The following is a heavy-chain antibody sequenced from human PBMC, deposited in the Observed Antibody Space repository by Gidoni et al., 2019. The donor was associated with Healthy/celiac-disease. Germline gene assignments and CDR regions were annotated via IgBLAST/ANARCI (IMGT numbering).Heavy chain of an antibody. D-gene: IGHD6-6*01. CDR2: VIPIFGTA. V-gene: IGHV1-69*01. Sequence: QVQLVQSGAEVKKPGSSVKVSCKASGGRFSSYAISWVGQAPGQGREWMGGVIPIFGTANYAQKFQGRVTITADESTSTAYMELSSLRSEDTAVYYCARDRGSSSSYLFGAISKLTWYFDLWGRGTLVTVSS. J-gene: IGHJ2*01. CDR3: ARDRGSSSSYLFGAISKLTWYFDL. CDR1: GGRFSSYA.